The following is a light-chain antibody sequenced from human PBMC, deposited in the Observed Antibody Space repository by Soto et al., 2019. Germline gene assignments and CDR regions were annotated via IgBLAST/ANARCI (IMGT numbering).Light chain of an antibody. V-gene: IGKV3-20*01. J-gene: IGKJ5*01. CDR2: DIS. CDR3: QQYGSSEII. Sequence: EIVLTQSPGTLSLSPGERATLSCRASQSVSSSYLAWYQQKPGQAPRLLIYDISSRATGIPDRFSGSVSGTDFTLTISRLEPEDFAVFYCQQYGSSEIIFGQGTDWRL. CDR1: QSVSSSY.